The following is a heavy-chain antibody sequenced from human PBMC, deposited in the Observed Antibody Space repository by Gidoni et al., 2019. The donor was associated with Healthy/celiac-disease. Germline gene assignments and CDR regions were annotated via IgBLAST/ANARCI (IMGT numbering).Heavy chain of an antibody. J-gene: IGHJ4*02. CDR2: INPNSGGT. D-gene: IGHD5-18*01. V-gene: IGHV1-2*04. CDR3: ARGDTAMAVLDY. CDR1: GYTFTGYY. Sequence: QVQLVQSGAEVTKPGASVKVSCKASGYTFTGYYMHWVRQAPGQGLEWMRWINPNSGGTNYAQKFQGWVTMTRETSISTAYMELSRLRSDDTAVYYCARGDTAMAVLDYWGQGTLVTVSS.